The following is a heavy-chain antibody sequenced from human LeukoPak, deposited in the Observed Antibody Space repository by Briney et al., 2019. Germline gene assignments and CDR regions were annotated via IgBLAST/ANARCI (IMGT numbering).Heavy chain of an antibody. J-gene: IGHJ4*02. Sequence: PSETLSLTCTVSGGSIRTNNYYRGWIRQPPGEGLEWIGSIYCSGSAYSGSAYYNPSLKSRVTISVDTSKNQFSLKVNSVTAADTAVYFCASRVCSGGSCYVDYWGQGILVTVSS. V-gene: IGHV4-39*01. CDR2: IYCSGSAYSGSA. D-gene: IGHD2-15*01. CDR1: GGSIRTNNYY. CDR3: ASRVCSGGSCYVDY.